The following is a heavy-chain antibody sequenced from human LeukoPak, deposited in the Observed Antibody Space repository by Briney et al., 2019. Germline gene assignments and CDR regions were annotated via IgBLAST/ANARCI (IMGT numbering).Heavy chain of an antibody. D-gene: IGHD3-10*01. J-gene: IGHJ4*02. Sequence: SETLSLTCTVSGGSISSYYWSWIRQPPGKGLEWIGYIYYSGSTNYNPSLKSRVTISVDTSKNQFSLKLSSVTAADTAVYYCARDLRLDGSVFDHWGQGTLVTVSS. CDR3: ARDLRLDGSVFDH. CDR2: IYYSGST. V-gene: IGHV4-59*01. CDR1: GGSISSYY.